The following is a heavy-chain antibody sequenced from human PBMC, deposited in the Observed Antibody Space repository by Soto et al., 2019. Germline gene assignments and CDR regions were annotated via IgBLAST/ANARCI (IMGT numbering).Heavy chain of an antibody. CDR3: ASGVAAAGNDAFDI. CDR1: GGTFSSYT. CDR2: IIPILGIA. J-gene: IGHJ3*02. V-gene: IGHV1-69*02. D-gene: IGHD6-13*01. Sequence: QVQLVQSGAEVKKPGSSVKVSCKASGGTFSSYTISWVRQAPGQGLEWMGRIIPILGIANYAQKFKGRVTITADKSTSTAYMELSSLRSEDKAVYYCASGVAAAGNDAFDIWGQGTMVTVSS.